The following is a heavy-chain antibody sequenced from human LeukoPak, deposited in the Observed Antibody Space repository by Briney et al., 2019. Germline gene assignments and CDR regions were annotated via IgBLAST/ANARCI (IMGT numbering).Heavy chain of an antibody. V-gene: IGHV3-33*01. Sequence: GGSLRLSCAASGFTFSSYGMHWVRQAPGKGLEWVAVIWYDGSNKYYADSVKGRFTISRDNSKNTLYLQMNSLRAEDTAVYYCARTVRGLWYYFDYWGQGTLVTVSS. CDR3: ARTVRGLWYYFDY. D-gene: IGHD3-10*01. CDR1: GFTFSSYG. J-gene: IGHJ4*02. CDR2: IWYDGSNK.